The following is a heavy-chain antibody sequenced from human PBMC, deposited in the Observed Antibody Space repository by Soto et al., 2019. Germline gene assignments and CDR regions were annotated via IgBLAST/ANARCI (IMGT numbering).Heavy chain of an antibody. V-gene: IGHV4-59*01. CDR2: ITYSGNT. D-gene: IGHD6-6*01. CDR1: GGSISDYY. CDR3: AGLYSSSPFFGY. Sequence: SETLSLTCTVSGGSISDYYWSWIRQPPGKGLEWIGSITYSGNTNYNPSLKGRVTISIDRSENHFSLKVRSVTAADTAMHYCAGLYSSSPFFGYWGQGALVTVSS. J-gene: IGHJ4*02.